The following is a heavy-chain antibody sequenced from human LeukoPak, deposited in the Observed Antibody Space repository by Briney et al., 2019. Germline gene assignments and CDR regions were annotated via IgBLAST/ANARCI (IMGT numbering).Heavy chain of an antibody. Sequence: GGSLRLSCAASGFTFDDYAMHWVRQAPGKSLEWVSGISWNSGSIGYADSVKGRFTISRDNAKNSLYLQMNSLRAEDTALYYCAKAYYYDSSGFFDYWGQGTLVTVSS. V-gene: IGHV3-9*01. J-gene: IGHJ4*02. CDR1: GFTFDDYA. CDR3: AKAYYYDSSGFFDY. D-gene: IGHD3-22*01. CDR2: ISWNSGSI.